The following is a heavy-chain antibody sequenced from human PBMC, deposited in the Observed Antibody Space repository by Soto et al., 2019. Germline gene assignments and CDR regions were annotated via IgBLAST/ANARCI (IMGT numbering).Heavy chain of an antibody. D-gene: IGHD2-2*01. V-gene: IGHV4-39*01. CDR3: ARLHGYCISSSCHGHYAMDV. CDR1: SASISSSSYT. CDR2: IYYSGTT. Sequence: QLQLQESGPGLVKPSETLSLTCTVSSASISSSSYTWGWIRQPPGKGVEWIGSIYYSGTTYYNPSRNSRVTVSVDTSKNQFSLRVTSVTAADTAVYYCARLHGYCISSSCHGHYAMDVWGEGTTVTVSS. J-gene: IGHJ6*04.